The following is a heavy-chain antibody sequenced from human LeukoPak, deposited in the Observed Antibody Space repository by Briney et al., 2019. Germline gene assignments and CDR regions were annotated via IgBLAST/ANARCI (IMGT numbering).Heavy chain of an antibody. CDR2: INWNGGST. J-gene: IGHJ4*02. CDR1: GFTFDDYG. CDR3: ARDGWDSSGYYFIY. V-gene: IGHV3-20*04. D-gene: IGHD3-22*01. Sequence: GGSLRLSCAASGFTFDDYGMSWVRQAPGKGLEWVSGINWNGGSTGYADSVKGRFTISRDNAKNSLYLQMNSLRAEDTALYYCARDGWDSSGYYFIYWGQGTLVTVSS.